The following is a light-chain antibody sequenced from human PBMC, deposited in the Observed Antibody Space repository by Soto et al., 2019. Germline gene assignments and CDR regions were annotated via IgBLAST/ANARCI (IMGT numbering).Light chain of an antibody. V-gene: IGKV1-39*01. CDR1: QSISDY. CDR2: GAS. Sequence: DIQMTQSPSSLSASVGDRVAITCRSSQSISDYLNWYQQKPGKALKLVIYGASNLQSGVPPRFSGSGSGSEFTLTISGLQPDDFAIYFGHQSYSVPLTFGPGTKVDV. CDR3: HQSYSVPLT. J-gene: IGKJ3*01.